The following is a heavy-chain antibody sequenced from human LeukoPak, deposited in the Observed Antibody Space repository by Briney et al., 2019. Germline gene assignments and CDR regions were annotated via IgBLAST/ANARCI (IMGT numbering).Heavy chain of an antibody. CDR1: GGSISGYY. CDR2: ISGTGST. D-gene: IGHD6-13*01. V-gene: IGHV4-4*07. CDR3: ARGGPEESSSWYYGSVYYYSYYGMDV. J-gene: IGHJ6*02. Sequence: SETLSLTCTVSGGSISGYYWSWTRQPAGKGLEWIGRISGTGSTKYNPSLKSRVTMSVDTSKNQFSLKLTSVTAADTAVYYCARGGPEESSSWYYGSVYYYSYYGMDVWGQGTTVTVSS.